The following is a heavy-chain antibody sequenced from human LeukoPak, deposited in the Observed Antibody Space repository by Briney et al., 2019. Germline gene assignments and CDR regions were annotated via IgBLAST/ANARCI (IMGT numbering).Heavy chain of an antibody. J-gene: IGHJ4*02. CDR3: ARHVRSGYNLLDY. CDR2: IYFSGSS. D-gene: IGHD5-24*01. CDR1: GGSMSNYY. Sequence: PSETLSLTCTVSGGSMSNYYWSWIRQPPGKGLEWIGYIYFSGSSNYNPSLKTRVTMSVDTSKNQCSRKLSALTAADTAVYYCARHVRSGYNLLDYWGQGNLVTVSS. V-gene: IGHV4-59*08.